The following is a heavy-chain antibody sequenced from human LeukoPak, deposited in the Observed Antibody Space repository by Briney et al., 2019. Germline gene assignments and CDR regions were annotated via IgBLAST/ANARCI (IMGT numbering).Heavy chain of an antibody. V-gene: IGHV3-23*01. CDR1: GFTFSNYA. Sequence: RGSLRLSCTASGFTFSNYAMSWVRQAPGKGLEWVSPISGSGGSAYYADSVKGRFTISRDNSKNTVYLQMNSLRADDTAVYYCAKLLRGVVVPYYDYWGQGTLVTVSS. CDR2: ISGSGGSA. D-gene: IGHD3-10*01. J-gene: IGHJ4*02. CDR3: AKLLRGVVVPYYDY.